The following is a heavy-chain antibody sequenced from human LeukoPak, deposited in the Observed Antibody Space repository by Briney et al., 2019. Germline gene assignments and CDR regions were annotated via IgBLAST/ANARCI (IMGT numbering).Heavy chain of an antibody. J-gene: IGHJ4*02. CDR2: ISGSGGST. Sequence: GGSLTLSCAASGFTYNSYPMSWVRQAPGKGLEWVSAISGSGGSTYYADSVKGRFTISRDNSKNTLYLQMSSLRAEDTAVYYCAKDPTLLWFGEDYWGQGTLVTVSS. V-gene: IGHV3-23*01. CDR1: GFTYNSYP. D-gene: IGHD3-10*01. CDR3: AKDPTLLWFGEDY.